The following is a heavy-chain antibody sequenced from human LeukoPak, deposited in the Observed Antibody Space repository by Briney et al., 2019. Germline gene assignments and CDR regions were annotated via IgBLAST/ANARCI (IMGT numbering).Heavy chain of an antibody. CDR1: GFTFDDYT. Sequence: PGGSLRLSCAASGFTFDDYTMHWVRQAPGKGLEWASLISWDGGSTYYADSVKGRFTISRDNSKNSLYLQMNSLRTEDTALYYCAKAIHEAPGPFLEWLPLSGYSDSWGQGALVTVSS. J-gene: IGHJ4*02. D-gene: IGHD3-3*01. CDR3: AKAIHEAPGPFLEWLPLSGYSDS. CDR2: ISWDGGST. V-gene: IGHV3-43*01.